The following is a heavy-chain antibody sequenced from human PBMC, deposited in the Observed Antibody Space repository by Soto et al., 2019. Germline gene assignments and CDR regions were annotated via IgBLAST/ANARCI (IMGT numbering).Heavy chain of an antibody. Sequence: GGSLRLSCAASGFTVSSNYMSWVRQAPEKGLEWVSVIYSGGSTYYADSVKGRFTISRDNSKNTLYLQMNSLRAEDTAVYYCARESREYCTNGVCYVYYYMDVWGKGTTVTVSS. V-gene: IGHV3-66*01. J-gene: IGHJ6*03. CDR1: GFTVSSNY. CDR2: IYSGGST. D-gene: IGHD2-8*01. CDR3: ARESREYCTNGVCYVYYYMDV.